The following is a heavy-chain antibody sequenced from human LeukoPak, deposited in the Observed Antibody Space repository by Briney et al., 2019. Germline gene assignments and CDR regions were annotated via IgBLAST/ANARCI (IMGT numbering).Heavy chain of an antibody. V-gene: IGHV1-69*05. D-gene: IGHD1-26*01. CDR2: IIPIFGTA. CDR3: AREGGSYYRPLAFDY. Sequence: ASVKVSCKASGGTFSSYAISWVRQAPGQGLEWMGGIIPIFGTANYAQKFQGRVTITTDESTSTAYMELSSLRSEDTAVYYCAREGGSYYRPLAFDYWGQGTLVTVPS. J-gene: IGHJ4*02. CDR1: GGTFSSYA.